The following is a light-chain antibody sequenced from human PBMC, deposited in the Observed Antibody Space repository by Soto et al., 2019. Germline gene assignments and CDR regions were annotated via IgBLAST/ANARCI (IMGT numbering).Light chain of an antibody. Sequence: EIVLTQSPGTLSLSPGERATLSCRASQTVDSVYLAWYQQKPGQPPRLLIYGASTRAAGIPKRFGGSGSGTDFTLTISRLEPEDFAVYYCQQYDTSPPLYTFGQGTNLEIK. CDR1: QTVDSVY. J-gene: IGKJ2*01. V-gene: IGKV3-20*01. CDR3: QQYDTSPPLYT. CDR2: GAS.